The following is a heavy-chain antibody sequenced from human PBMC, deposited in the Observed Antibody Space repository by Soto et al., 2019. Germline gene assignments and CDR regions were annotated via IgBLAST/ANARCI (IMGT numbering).Heavy chain of an antibody. Sequence: EVQLVESGGGLVQPGGSLRLSCAASGFTVSSNYMSWVRQAPGKGLEWVSVIYSGGSTYYADSVKGRFTISRHNSKNTLYLQMNSLRAEDTAVYYCAREGHDSSGSRPIDYWGQGTLVTVSS. CDR3: AREGHDSSGSRPIDY. J-gene: IGHJ4*02. V-gene: IGHV3-53*04. CDR2: IYSGGST. CDR1: GFTVSSNY. D-gene: IGHD3-22*01.